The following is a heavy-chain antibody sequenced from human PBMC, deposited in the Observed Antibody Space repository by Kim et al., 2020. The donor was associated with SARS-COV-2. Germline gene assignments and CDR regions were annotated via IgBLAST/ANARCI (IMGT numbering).Heavy chain of an antibody. J-gene: IGHJ1*01. D-gene: IGHD2-15*01. V-gene: IGHV4-4*07. CDR2: IYTSGRT. Sequence: SETLSHTCTVSGGSITSYHWSWIRQPAGKGLESIGHIYTSGRTNYNPSLKSRVSMSVDTSNNQFSLKLTSVTAADTAVYYCARAGCTGGRCYPDWGQ. CDR3: ARAGCTGGRCYPD. CDR1: GGSITSYH.